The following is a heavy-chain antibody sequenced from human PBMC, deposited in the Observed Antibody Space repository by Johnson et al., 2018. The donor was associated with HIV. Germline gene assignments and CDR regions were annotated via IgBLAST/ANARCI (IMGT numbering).Heavy chain of an antibody. Sequence: QVQLVESGGGVVQPGRSLRLSCAASGFTFSSYAMHWVRQAPGKGLEWVAVISYDGSNKYYADSVKGRFTISRDNSKNTLYLQMNSLRAEDTAVYYCAREGSYYYDSSGYYYPGADAFDIWGQGTMVTVSS. J-gene: IGHJ3*02. CDR2: ISYDGSNK. D-gene: IGHD3-22*01. CDR3: AREGSYYYDSSGYYYPGADAFDI. V-gene: IGHV3-30-3*01. CDR1: GFTFSSYA.